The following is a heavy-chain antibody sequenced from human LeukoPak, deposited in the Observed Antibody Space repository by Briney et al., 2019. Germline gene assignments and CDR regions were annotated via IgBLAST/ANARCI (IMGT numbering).Heavy chain of an antibody. D-gene: IGHD6-13*01. J-gene: IGHJ4*02. V-gene: IGHV3-23*01. CDR3: AKLNGYSSSWFDY. CDR1: GFIFSNYA. Sequence: GGSLTLSCAASGFIFSNYAMSWVRQAPGKGLEWVSGLSSGGGSTYYADSVKGRFTISRDTSKNTLYLQMNSVRSEDTGVYYCAKLNGYSSSWFDYWGQGTLVTVSS. CDR2: LSSGGGST.